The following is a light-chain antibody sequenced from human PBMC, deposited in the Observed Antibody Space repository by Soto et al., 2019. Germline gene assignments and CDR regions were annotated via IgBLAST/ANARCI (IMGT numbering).Light chain of an antibody. CDR3: CSYAGSPRYV. V-gene: IGLV2-11*01. Sequence: QSVLTQPRSVSGSPGQSVTISCTGTSSDVGGYNYVSWYQQHPGEAPKVMIYDVSERPSGVPDRFSGSKSGNTASLTISGLQAEDEADYYCCSYAGSPRYVFGTGTKVTVL. CDR2: DVS. J-gene: IGLJ1*01. CDR1: SSDVGGYNY.